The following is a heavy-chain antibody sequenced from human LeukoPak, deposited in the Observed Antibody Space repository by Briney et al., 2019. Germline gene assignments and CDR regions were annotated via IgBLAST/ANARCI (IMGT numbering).Heavy chain of an antibody. CDR2: ISYDGSNK. CDR3: ARVPRDGYNYFDY. D-gene: IGHD5-24*01. J-gene: IGHJ4*02. V-gene: IGHV3-30*04. Sequence: GGSLRLSCAASGFTLSGYIMHWVRQAPGKGLEWVAVISYDGSNKYYADSVKGRFTISRDNSKNTLYLQMNGLRAEDTAVYYCARVPRDGYNYFDYWGQGTLVTVSS. CDR1: GFTLSGYI.